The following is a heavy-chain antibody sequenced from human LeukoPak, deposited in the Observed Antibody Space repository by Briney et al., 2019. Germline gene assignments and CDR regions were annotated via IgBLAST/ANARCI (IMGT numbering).Heavy chain of an antibody. CDR2: IYYSGST. CDR1: GGSISSYY. Sequence: SETLSLTCTVSGGSISSYYWSWIRQPPGKGLEWIGYIYYSGSTNYNPSLKSRVTISVDTFKNQFSLKLSSVTAADTAVYYCARNYGSGSYFSYYGMDVWGKGTTVTVSS. J-gene: IGHJ6*04. D-gene: IGHD3-10*01. CDR3: ARNYGSGSYFSYYGMDV. V-gene: IGHV4-59*01.